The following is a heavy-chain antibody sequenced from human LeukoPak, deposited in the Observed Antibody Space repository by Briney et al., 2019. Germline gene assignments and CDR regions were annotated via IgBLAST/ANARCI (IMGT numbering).Heavy chain of an antibody. J-gene: IGHJ5*02. CDR2: IYYSGST. Sequence: GSLRLSCAASGFTFSNYWMSWIRQPPGKGLEWIGSIYYSGSTYYNPSLKSRVTISVDTSKNQFSLKLSSVTAADTAVYYCARQLDAAGTYWFDPWGQGTLVTVSS. CDR1: GFTFSNYW. D-gene: IGHD6-13*01. CDR3: ARQLDAAGTYWFDP. V-gene: IGHV4-39*01.